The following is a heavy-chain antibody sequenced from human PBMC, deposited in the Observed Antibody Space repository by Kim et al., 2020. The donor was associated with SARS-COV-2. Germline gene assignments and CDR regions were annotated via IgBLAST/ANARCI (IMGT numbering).Heavy chain of an antibody. D-gene: IGHD6-6*01. CDR1: GGSFSGYY. Sequence: SETLSLTCAVYGGSFSGYYWSWIRQPPGKGLEWIGEINHSGSTNYNPSLKSRVTISVDTSKNQFSLKLSSVTAADTAVYYCARYVGYSSSLDYYYYMDVWGKGTTVTVSS. CDR3: ARYVGYSSSLDYYYYMDV. V-gene: IGHV4-34*01. J-gene: IGHJ6*03. CDR2: INHSGST.